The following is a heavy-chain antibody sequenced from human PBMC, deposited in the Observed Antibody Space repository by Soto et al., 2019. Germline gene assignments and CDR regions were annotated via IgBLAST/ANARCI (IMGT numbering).Heavy chain of an antibody. V-gene: IGHV1-18*01. Sequence: QVQLVQSGAEVKKPGASVKVSCKASGYTFTSYGISWVRQAPGQGLEWMGWISAYNGNTNYAQKLQGRVNMTTDTSTSTAYMELRSLRSDDTAVYYCARVSPKYYDFWSGYSTYFDYWGQGTLVTVSS. CDR2: ISAYNGNT. D-gene: IGHD3-3*01. J-gene: IGHJ4*02. CDR1: GYTFTSYG. CDR3: ARVSPKYYDFWSGYSTYFDY.